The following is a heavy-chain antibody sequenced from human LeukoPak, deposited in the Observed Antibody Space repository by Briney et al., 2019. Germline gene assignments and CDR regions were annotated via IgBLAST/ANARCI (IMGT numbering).Heavy chain of an antibody. CDR2: IKQDGSEK. J-gene: IGHJ4*02. Sequence: GGSLRLPCAASGFTLSSYWLNWVRQATGKGLEWVANIKQDGSEKYYVDSVKGRFIISRDNAKNSLYLQMNSLRVEDTAVYYCTRSGAMDWGQGTLVTVSS. D-gene: IGHD5-18*01. CDR1: GFTLSSYW. V-gene: IGHV3-7*05. CDR3: TRSGAMD.